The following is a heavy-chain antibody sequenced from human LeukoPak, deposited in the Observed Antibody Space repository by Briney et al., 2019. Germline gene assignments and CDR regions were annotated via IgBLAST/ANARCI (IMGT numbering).Heavy chain of an antibody. CDR1: NFIFGNYT. J-gene: IGHJ6*03. V-gene: IGHV3-21*04. CDR2: ISGGSRFI. D-gene: IGHD6-6*01. CDR3: VRERSVKARQEGGHRYYYFMDV. Sequence: GGSLRLSCAASNFIFGNYTMNWVRQAPGKGLEWVSSISGGSRFIYYADSLKGRFTTARDNVKNSLFLQMNSLRAEDTGVYFCVRERSVKARQEGGHRYYYFMDVWGNGTTVTVSS.